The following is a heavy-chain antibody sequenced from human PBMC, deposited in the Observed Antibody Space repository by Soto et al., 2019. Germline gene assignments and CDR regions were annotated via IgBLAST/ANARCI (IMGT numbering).Heavy chain of an antibody. Sequence: GGSLRLSCAASGFTFSSYAMSWVRQAPGKGLEWVSAISGSGGSTYYADSVKGRFTISRDNSKNTLYLQMNSLRAEDTAVYYCASSPVGATRFYGMDVWGQGTTVTVSS. D-gene: IGHD1-26*01. J-gene: IGHJ6*02. CDR1: GFTFSSYA. CDR2: ISGSGGST. CDR3: ASSPVGATRFYGMDV. V-gene: IGHV3-23*01.